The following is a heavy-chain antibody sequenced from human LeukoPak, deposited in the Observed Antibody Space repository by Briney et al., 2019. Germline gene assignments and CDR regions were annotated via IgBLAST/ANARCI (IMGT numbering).Heavy chain of an antibody. CDR1: GLSFSSYW. CDR3: ARDRRGSTSCYPDY. V-gene: IGHV3-74*01. D-gene: IGHD2-2*01. J-gene: IGHJ4*02. CDR2: INSDGSST. Sequence: GGSLRLSCAAAGLSFSSYWMHWVRQAPGKGLVWVSRINSDGSSTSYADSVKGRFTISRDNAKNTLYLQMNSLRAEDTAVYYCARDRRGSTSCYPDYWGQGTLVTVSS.